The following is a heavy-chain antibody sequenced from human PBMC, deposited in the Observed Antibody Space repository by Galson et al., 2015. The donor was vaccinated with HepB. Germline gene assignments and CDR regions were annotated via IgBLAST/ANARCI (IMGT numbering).Heavy chain of an antibody. CDR2: ISSSSSYI. J-gene: IGHJ4*02. D-gene: IGHD1-26*01. CDR3: AKDRIVGATYDY. Sequence: SLRLSCAASGFTFSSYSMNWVRQAPGKGLEWVSSISSSSSYIYYADSVKGRFTISRDNSKNTLYLQMNSLRAEDTAVYYCAKDRIVGATYDYWGQGTLVTVSS. CDR1: GFTFSSYS. V-gene: IGHV3-21*04.